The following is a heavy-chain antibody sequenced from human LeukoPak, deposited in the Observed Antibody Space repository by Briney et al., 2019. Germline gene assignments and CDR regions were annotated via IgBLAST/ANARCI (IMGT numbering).Heavy chain of an antibody. Sequence: SETLSLTCAVSGGSISSGGYSWSWIRQPPGKGLEWIGYIYYSGSTNYNPSLKSRVTISVDTSKNQFSLKLSSVTAADTAVYYCARVPPYYYDSSGYFVAAFDIWGQGTMVTVSS. V-gene: IGHV4-61*08. CDR2: IYYSGST. J-gene: IGHJ3*02. D-gene: IGHD3-22*01. CDR3: ARVPPYYYDSSGYFVAAFDI. CDR1: GGSISSGGYS.